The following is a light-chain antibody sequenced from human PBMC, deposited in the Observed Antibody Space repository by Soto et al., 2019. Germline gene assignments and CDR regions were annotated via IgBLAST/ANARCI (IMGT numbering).Light chain of an antibody. J-gene: IGLJ2*01. CDR3: CSYAGSYTFPVV. CDR2: DVS. V-gene: IGLV2-11*01. Sequence: QSALTQPRSVSGSPGQSVTISCTGTSSDVGGYNYVSWYQQHPGKAPKLMIYDVSKRPSGVTDRFSGSKSGNTASLTISGLQAEDEADYYCCSYAGSYTFPVVFGGGTKLTVL. CDR1: SSDVGGYNY.